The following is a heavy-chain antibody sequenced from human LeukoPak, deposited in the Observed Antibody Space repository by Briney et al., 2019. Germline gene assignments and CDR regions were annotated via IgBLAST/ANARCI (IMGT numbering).Heavy chain of an antibody. Sequence: GASVKVSCKASGYTFTGYYMHWVRQAPRQGLEWMGRINPNSGGTNYAQKFRGRVTMTRDTSISTAYMELSRLRSDDTAVYYCARVTPAGLAYDYWGQGTLVTVSS. V-gene: IGHV1-2*06. CDR1: GYTFTGYY. J-gene: IGHJ4*02. CDR2: INPNSGGT. D-gene: IGHD2-21*01. CDR3: ARVTPAGLAYDY.